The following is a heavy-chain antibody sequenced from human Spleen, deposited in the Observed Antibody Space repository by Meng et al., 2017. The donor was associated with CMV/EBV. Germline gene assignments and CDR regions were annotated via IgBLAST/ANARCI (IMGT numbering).Heavy chain of an antibody. CDR3: ARGDCSSTSCLVYYYYYGMDV. CDR2: IMPIFGTA. D-gene: IGHD2-2*01. V-gene: IGHV1-69*05. J-gene: IGHJ6*02. Sequence: KISCKASGGTFSSYAISWVRQAPGQGLEWMVGIMPIFGTANYAQKFQGRVTITTDKSTSTAYMELSSLRSEDTAVYYCARGDCSSTSCLVYYYYYGMDVWGQGTTVTVSS. CDR1: GGTFSSYA.